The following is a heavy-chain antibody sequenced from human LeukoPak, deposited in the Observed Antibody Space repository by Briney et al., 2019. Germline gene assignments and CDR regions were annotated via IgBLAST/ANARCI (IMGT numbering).Heavy chain of an antibody. CDR3: ARQEDIVVVPAAIRGGWFDP. D-gene: IGHD2-2*01. J-gene: IGHJ5*02. V-gene: IGHV4-59*08. CDR1: GGSISSYY. CDR2: MYYSGST. Sequence: PSETLSLTCTVSGGSISSYYWSWVRQPPEKGLEWIGYMYYSGSTNYNPSLKSRVTISVDTSKNQFSLKLSSVTAADTAVYYCARQEDIVVVPAAIRGGWFDPWGQGTLVTVSS.